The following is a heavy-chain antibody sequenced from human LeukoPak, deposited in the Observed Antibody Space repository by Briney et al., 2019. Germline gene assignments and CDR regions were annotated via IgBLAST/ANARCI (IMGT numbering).Heavy chain of an antibody. CDR1: GFTFSSYW. D-gene: IGHD2-15*01. V-gene: IGHV3-74*03. CDR2: INSDGSRT. J-gene: IGHJ5*02. CDR3: ARDTVVRWFDP. Sequence: GGSLRLSCAASGFTFSSYWMYWVRQAPGKGLVWVSRINSDGSRTTYADSVKGRFTISRDNAENSLYLQMNSLRAEDTAVYYCARDTVVRWFDPWGQGTLVTVSS.